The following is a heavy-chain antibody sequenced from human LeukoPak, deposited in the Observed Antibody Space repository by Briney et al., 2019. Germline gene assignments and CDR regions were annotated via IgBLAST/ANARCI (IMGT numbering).Heavy chain of an antibody. D-gene: IGHD3-22*01. CDR2: IGYDGSNK. J-gene: IGHJ5*02. CDR1: GFTFTNYG. CDR3: AKGLYYKDRSGYPA. Sequence: GGSLRLSSAPSGFTFTNYGMHSVRQAPGKGLERVAFIGYDGSNKYYAYSVKGRFTVSRDKSKNTLYLQMNSLRTEDTAVYYCAKGLYYKDRSGYPAWGQGTLVTISS. V-gene: IGHV3-30*02.